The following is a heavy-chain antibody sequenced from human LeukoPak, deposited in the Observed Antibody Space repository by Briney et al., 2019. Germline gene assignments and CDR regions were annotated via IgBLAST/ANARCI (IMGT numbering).Heavy chain of an antibody. CDR1: GYTFTIYY. V-gene: IGHV1-46*01. CDR3: ARDTIITMVRGVGSDTYYYYYYMDV. Sequence: ASVKVSYKASGYTFTIYYMHWVRQAPGQGLEWMGIINPSGGSTSYAEKLQGRVTMNRDTSTSTVYMELSSLRCEDTAVYYCARDTIITMVRGVGSDTYYYYYYMDVWGKGTTVTISS. J-gene: IGHJ6*03. CDR2: INPSGGST. D-gene: IGHD3-10*01.